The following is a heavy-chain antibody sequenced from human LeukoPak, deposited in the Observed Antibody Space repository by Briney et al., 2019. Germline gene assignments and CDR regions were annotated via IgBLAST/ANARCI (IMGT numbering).Heavy chain of an antibody. V-gene: IGHV4-31*03. D-gene: IGHD2-2*01. CDR2: IYYSGST. Sequence: PSETLSLTCTVSGGSISSGGYYWSWIRQHPGKGLGRIGYIYYSGSTYYNPSLKSRVTISVDTSKNQFSLKLSSVTAADTAVYYCARDSGEYQLLTYNWFDPWGQGTLVTVSS. J-gene: IGHJ5*02. CDR1: GGSISSGGYY. CDR3: ARDSGEYQLLTYNWFDP.